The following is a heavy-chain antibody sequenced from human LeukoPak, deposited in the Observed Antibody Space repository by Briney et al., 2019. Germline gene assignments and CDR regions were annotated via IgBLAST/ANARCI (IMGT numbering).Heavy chain of an antibody. CDR3: AKDRRRYYGSGSYYNVYYFDY. J-gene: IGHJ4*02. CDR1: GFTFSSYA. V-gene: IGHV3-23*01. D-gene: IGHD3-10*01. CDR2: ISGSGGST. Sequence: GGSLRLSCAVSGFTFSSYAMSWVRQAPGKGLEWVSAISGSGGSTYYADSVKGRFTISRDNSKNTLYLQMNSLRAEDTAVYYCAKDRRRYYGSGSYYNVYYFDYWGQGTLVTVSS.